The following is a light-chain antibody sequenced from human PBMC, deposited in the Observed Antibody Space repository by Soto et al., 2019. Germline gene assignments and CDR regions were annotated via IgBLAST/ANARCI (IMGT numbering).Light chain of an antibody. CDR3: QQYYNLPRT. CDR2: GAS. J-gene: IGKJ5*01. V-gene: IGKV3-15*01. CDR1: ENIYTN. Sequence: EIEMKQTGATRSVTQGERATLSYSASENIYTNLAWYQQKPGQAPRLLFYGASTRATGLPARFRGTGSGTEFTLTINSLQAEDSAVYYCQQYYNLPRTFGQGTRLEIK.